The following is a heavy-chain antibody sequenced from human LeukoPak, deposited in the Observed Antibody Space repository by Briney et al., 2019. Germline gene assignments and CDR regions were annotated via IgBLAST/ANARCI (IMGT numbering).Heavy chain of an antibody. CDR2: ISGSGGST. J-gene: IGHJ4*02. Sequence: GGSLRLSCTTSGFAFGDFAMSWVRQAPGKGLEWVSAISGSGGSTYYADSVKGRFTISRDNSKNTLYLQMNSLRAEDTAVYYCAKDPAIVVVVAATEDYWGQGTLVTVSS. CDR3: AKDPAIVVVVAATEDY. V-gene: IGHV3-23*01. CDR1: GFAFGDFA. D-gene: IGHD2-15*01.